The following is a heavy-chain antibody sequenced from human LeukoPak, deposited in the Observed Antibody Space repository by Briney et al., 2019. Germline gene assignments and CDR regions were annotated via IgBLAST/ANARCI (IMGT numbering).Heavy chain of an antibody. V-gene: IGHV1-69*04. CDR1: GGTFSSYA. CDR3: AREVYYGSGSYYLYFDY. CDR2: IIPILGIA. Sequence: ASVKVSCKASGGTFSSYAISWVRQAPGQGLEWMGRIIPILGIANYAQKFQGRVMITADKSTSTAYMELSSLRSEDTAVYYCAREVYYGSGSYYLYFDYWGQGTLVTVSS. D-gene: IGHD3-10*01. J-gene: IGHJ4*02.